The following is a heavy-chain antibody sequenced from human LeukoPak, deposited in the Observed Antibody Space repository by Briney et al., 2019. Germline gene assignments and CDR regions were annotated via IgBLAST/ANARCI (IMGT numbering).Heavy chain of an antibody. J-gene: IGHJ6*02. V-gene: IGHV3-33*01. CDR2: IWYDGSEK. D-gene: IGHD2-2*01. CDR1: GFTFSSFG. CDR3: ARRLGYCSSTTCYGVWDYYGMDV. Sequence: GGSLRLSCAASGFTFSSFGMHWVRQAPGKGLEWVAVIWYDGSEKFYADSVKGRFTISRDNAKNSLYLQMSSLRAEDTAVYYCARRLGYCSSTTCYGVWDYYGMDVWGQGTTVTVSS.